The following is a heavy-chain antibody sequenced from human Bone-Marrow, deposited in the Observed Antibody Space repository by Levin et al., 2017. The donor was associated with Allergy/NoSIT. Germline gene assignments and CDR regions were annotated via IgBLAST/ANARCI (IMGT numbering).Heavy chain of an antibody. CDR2: TYYRSNWYN. J-gene: IGHJ4*02. Sequence: SQTLSLTCAISGDSVSSTSATWHWVRQSPSRGLEWLGRTYYRSNWYNDYAASVKSRITINPDTSKNQFSLRLNSVTPEDTAIYYCVKYTWSSAPLWGQGTLVTVSS. D-gene: IGHD1-20*01. CDR3: VKYTWSSAPL. V-gene: IGHV6-1*01. CDR1: GDSVSSTSAT.